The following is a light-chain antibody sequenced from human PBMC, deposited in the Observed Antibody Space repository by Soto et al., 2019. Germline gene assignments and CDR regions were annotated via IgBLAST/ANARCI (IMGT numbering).Light chain of an antibody. CDR1: QSVNSK. CDR2: GAS. Sequence: EIVMTQSPATLSVSPGERATLSCRASQSVNSKLAWYQQKPGQAPRLLIYGASTRATGIPARFSGSGSATEFTLTISSMQSEDFAVYYCQQYHKWPPLTFGGGTKVEIK. CDR3: QQYHKWPPLT. V-gene: IGKV3D-15*01. J-gene: IGKJ4*01.